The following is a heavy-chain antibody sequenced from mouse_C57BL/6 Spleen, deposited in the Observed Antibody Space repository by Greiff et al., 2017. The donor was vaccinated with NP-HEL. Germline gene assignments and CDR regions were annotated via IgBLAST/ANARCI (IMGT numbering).Heavy chain of an antibody. CDR3: ARDDGYDWYFDV. CDR1: GFNIKNTY. J-gene: IGHJ1*03. CDR2: IDPANGNT. V-gene: IGHV14-3*01. Sequence: VHVKQSVAELVRPGASVKLSCTASGFNIKNTYMHWVKQRPEQGLEWIGRIDPANGNTKYAPKFQGKATITADTSSNTAYLQLSSLTSEDTAIYYCARDDGYDWYFDVWGTGTTVTVSS. D-gene: IGHD2-3*01.